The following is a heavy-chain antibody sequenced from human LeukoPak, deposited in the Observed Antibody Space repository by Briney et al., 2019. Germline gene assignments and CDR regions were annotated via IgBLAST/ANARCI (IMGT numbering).Heavy chain of an antibody. CDR3: AGDGNSGYDYSLFFYYYYYMDV. CDR2: ISAYNGNT. CDR1: GYTFTSYG. Sequence: ASVKVSCKASGYTFTSYGISWVRQAPGQGLEWMGWISAYNGNTNYAQKLQGRVTMTTDTSTSTAYMELRSLRSDDTAVYYCAGDGNSGYDYSLFFYYYYYMDVWGKGTTVTISS. D-gene: IGHD5-12*01. J-gene: IGHJ6*03. V-gene: IGHV1-18*01.